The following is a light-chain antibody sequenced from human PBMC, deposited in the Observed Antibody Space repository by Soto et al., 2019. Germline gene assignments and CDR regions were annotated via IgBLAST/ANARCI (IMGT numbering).Light chain of an antibody. Sequence: DIQMTQSPSTLSASVGDRVTITCRASQSLSGWLAWYQQKPGKAPKLLIYKTSTLESGVPSRFSGSGSGTQFTLTLTSLQPDDFATYYCLQYNSLYTFGQGTKVDIK. J-gene: IGKJ2*01. CDR3: LQYNSLYT. CDR2: KTS. CDR1: QSLSGW. V-gene: IGKV1-5*03.